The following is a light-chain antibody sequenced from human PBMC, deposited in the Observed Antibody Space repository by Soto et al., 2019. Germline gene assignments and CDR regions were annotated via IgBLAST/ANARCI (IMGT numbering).Light chain of an antibody. Sequence: DIQMTQSPSSLSASVGDRVIITCRASQTIANYLNWYQQKPGRAPNLLIYAASSLQSGVPSRFSGSGSGTDFTLTISSLQPDDFATYYCQQYDSYPWTFGQGTKVDI. CDR3: QQYDSYPWT. J-gene: IGKJ1*01. CDR2: AAS. CDR1: QTIANY. V-gene: IGKV1-39*01.